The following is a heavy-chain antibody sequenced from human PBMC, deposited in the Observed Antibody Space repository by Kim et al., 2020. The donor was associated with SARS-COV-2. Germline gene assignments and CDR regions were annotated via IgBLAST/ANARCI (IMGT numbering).Heavy chain of an antibody. Sequence: GGSLRLSCAASGFSFSDHYMDWVRQAPGKGLEWVGRSRNNVNSYTTEYAASVKGRFTISRDDSRNLVYLQMNSLKTEDTAVYYCGRSGRYKAIDLWGQGT. CDR3: GRSGRYKAIDL. CDR1: GFSFSDHY. CDR2: SRNNVNSYTT. V-gene: IGHV3-72*01. D-gene: IGHD1-26*01. J-gene: IGHJ3*01.